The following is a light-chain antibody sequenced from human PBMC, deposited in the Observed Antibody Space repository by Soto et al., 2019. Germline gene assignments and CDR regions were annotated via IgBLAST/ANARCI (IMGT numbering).Light chain of an antibody. J-gene: IGLJ1*01. Sequence: SALTQPASVSGSPGQSITISCTGTSSDVGSYNLASWYQQHPHKAPKLMIYEGSKRPSGVSNRFSGSKSGNTASLTISGLQAEDEADYYCCSYAGSSTYVFGTGTKVTVL. CDR2: EGS. V-gene: IGLV2-23*01. CDR3: CSYAGSSTYV. CDR1: SSDVGSYNL.